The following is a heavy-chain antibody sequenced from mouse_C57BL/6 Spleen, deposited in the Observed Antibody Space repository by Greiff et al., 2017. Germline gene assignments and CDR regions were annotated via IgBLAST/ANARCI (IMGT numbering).Heavy chain of an antibody. CDR2: ISSGSSTI. CDR1: GFTFSDYG. V-gene: IGHV5-17*01. J-gene: IGHJ3*01. D-gene: IGHD4-1*01. Sequence: DVKLVESGGGLVKPGGSLKLSCAASGFTFSDYGMHWVRQAPEKGLEWVAYISSGSSTIYYADTVKGRFTISRDNAKNTLFLQMTSLRSEDTAMYYCAKLGRAYWGQGTLVTVSA. CDR3: AKLGRAY.